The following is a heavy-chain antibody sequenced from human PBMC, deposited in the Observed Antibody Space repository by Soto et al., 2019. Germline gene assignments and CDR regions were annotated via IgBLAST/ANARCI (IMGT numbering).Heavy chain of an antibody. Sequence: SETLSLTCSVSGGSISRYSWSWIRQPPGKGLEWIGYMYNTGSTVYNPPFKSRVTISVDTSKNQFSLKLNSVTAADTAVYYCARDLWGYCGTDCYPLDVCGQGTTATVS. CDR2: MYNTGST. J-gene: IGHJ6*02. V-gene: IGHV4-59*01. D-gene: IGHD2-21*02. CDR1: GGSISRYS. CDR3: ARDLWGYCGTDCYPLDV.